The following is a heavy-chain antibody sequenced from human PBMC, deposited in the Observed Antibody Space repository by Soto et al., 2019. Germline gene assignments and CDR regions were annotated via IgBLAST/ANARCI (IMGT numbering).Heavy chain of an antibody. V-gene: IGHV3-30*18. CDR3: AKDLLRPGRAYGMDV. CDR2: ISYDGSNK. D-gene: IGHD6-25*01. J-gene: IGHJ6*02. CDR1: GFTFSTYG. Sequence: QVQLVESGGGVVQPGRSLRLSCAASGFTFSTYGMHWVRQAPGKGLEWVAVISYDGSNKYYADSVKGRFPISRDNSKNTLCLQMNALRPADTAVYYCAKDLLRPGRAYGMDVWGQGTTVTVSS.